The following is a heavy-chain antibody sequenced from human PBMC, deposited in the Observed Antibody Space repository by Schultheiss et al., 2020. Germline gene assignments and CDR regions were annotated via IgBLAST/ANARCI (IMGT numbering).Heavy chain of an antibody. V-gene: IGHV3-7*01. J-gene: IGHJ4*02. CDR1: GFTFSTDW. D-gene: IGHD2-21*02. CDR3: AGADVVVTASFAY. CDR2: IKQDGIEK. Sequence: WGSLRLSCAASGFTFSTDWMSWVRQAPGKGLEWVANIKQDGIEKSYVDSVKGRFTISWDSSKNSLSLQMNTLRAEDTAVYYCAGADVVVTASFAYWGQGTLVTVSS.